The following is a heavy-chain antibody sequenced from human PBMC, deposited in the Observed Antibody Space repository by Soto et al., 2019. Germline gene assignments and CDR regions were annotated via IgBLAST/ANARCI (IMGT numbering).Heavy chain of an antibody. D-gene: IGHD1-26*01. V-gene: IGHV1-69*01. CDR1: GGVFRNYA. J-gene: IGHJ5*01. CDR2: IIPVFGTA. CDR3: ARDRWGSYSFDS. Sequence: QVQLVQSGAEVKKPGSSVKVSCKASGGVFRNYAINWVRQAPGQGLEWMGGIIPVFGTADYPQKFQGRVTITADESTTTXYMXXXXXKTEDTAVYFCARDRWGSYSFDSWGQGTLVTX.